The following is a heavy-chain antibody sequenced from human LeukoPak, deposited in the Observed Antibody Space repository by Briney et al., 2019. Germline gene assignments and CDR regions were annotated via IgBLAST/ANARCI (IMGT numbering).Heavy chain of an antibody. CDR3: ARDYCSSTSCYAIGNDAFDI. CDR2: INHSGST. D-gene: IGHD2-2*01. CDR1: GGSFSGYY. Sequence: SETLSLTCAVYGGSFSGYYWSWIRQPPGKGLEWIGEINHSGSTNYNPSLKSRVTISVDTSKNRFSLKLSSVTAADTAVYYCARDYCSSTSCYAIGNDAFDIWGQGTMVTVSS. V-gene: IGHV4-34*01. J-gene: IGHJ3*02.